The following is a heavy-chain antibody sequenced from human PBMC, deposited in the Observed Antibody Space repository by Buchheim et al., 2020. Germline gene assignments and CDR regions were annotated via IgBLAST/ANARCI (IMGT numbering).Heavy chain of an antibody. CDR1: GGSITSSGYS. CDR3: AREAAAVAGGMDV. D-gene: IGHD6-13*01. J-gene: IGHJ6*02. Sequence: QVQLQESGPGLVKPSQTLSLTCAVSGGSITSSGYSWSWIRQPPGKGLEWISYIYYSGRTDFNPSLRRRVTISIEMSNNQFTLKLSSVTAADTAVYYCAREAAAVAGGMDVWGQGTT. V-gene: IGHV4-30-4*07. CDR2: IYYSGRT.